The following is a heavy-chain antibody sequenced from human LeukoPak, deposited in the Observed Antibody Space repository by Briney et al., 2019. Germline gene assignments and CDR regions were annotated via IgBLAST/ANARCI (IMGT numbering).Heavy chain of an antibody. CDR3: AKGSAGYYYGSGSAYFDY. Sequence: PGGSLRLSCAASGFTFSSYGMHWVRQAPGKGLEWVAFIRYDGSNKYYADSVKGRFTISRDNSKNTLYLQMNSLRAEDTAVYYCAKGSAGYYYGSGSAYFDYWGQGTLATVSS. CDR2: IRYDGSNK. J-gene: IGHJ4*02. CDR1: GFTFSSYG. D-gene: IGHD3-10*01. V-gene: IGHV3-30*02.